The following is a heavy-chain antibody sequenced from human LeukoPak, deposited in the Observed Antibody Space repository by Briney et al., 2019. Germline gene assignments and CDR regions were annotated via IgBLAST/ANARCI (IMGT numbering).Heavy chain of an antibody. CDR3: ARDDDWNYEAY. CDR2: ISSSSSHI. Sequence: TGGSLRLSCAASGFTFRSYTMNWVRQAPGKGLEWVSLISSSSSHIYYADSVKGRFTISRDNAKNSLYLQMDSLRVEDTAVYYCARDDDWNYEAYWGQGTLVTVSS. CDR1: GFTFRSYT. J-gene: IGHJ4*02. D-gene: IGHD1-7*01. V-gene: IGHV3-21*06.